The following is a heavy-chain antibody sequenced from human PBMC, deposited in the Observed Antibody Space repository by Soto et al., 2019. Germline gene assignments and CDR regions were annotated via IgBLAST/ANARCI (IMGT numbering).Heavy chain of an antibody. V-gene: IGHV3-23*01. D-gene: IGHD6-13*01. Sequence: EVQLLESRGGLVQPGGALRLACAAAGFTFSSYAMSWVRQAPGKGLEWVSAISGSGGSTYYADSVKGRFTISRDNCKNTLYLQMNSLRAEDTAVYYCAKELIEQLVLSARYFQHCGQGTLVTVSS. J-gene: IGHJ1*01. CDR3: AKELIEQLVLSARYFQH. CDR2: ISGSGGST. CDR1: GFTFSSYA.